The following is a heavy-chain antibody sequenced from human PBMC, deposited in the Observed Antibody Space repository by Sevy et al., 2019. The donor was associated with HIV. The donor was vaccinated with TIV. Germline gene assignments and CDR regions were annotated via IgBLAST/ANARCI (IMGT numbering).Heavy chain of an antibody. CDR2: IIPIFGTA. D-gene: IGHD1-26*01. J-gene: IGHJ6*02. CDR3: ARGIVGATWLGYYYYGMDV. Sequence: ASVKVSCKASGGTFSSYAISWVRQAPGQGLEWMGGIIPIFGTANYAQKFQGRVTITADESTSTAYMELSSLRSEDTAVYYCARGIVGATWLGYYYYGMDVWGQGTTVTVSS. V-gene: IGHV1-69*13. CDR1: GGTFSSYA.